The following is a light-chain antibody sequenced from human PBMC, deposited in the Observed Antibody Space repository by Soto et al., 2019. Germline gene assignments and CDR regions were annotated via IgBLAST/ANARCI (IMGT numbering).Light chain of an antibody. V-gene: IGLV2-14*03. CDR1: SSDIGAYDY. J-gene: IGLJ2*01. Sequence: QSALTQPASVSGSPGQSITISCTGTSSDIGAYDYVSWYQQHPGKAPKLMIYDVTNRPSGISSRFSGSKSGNTASLTISGLQAEDEADYYCNSYTTSNTRVVFGGGTKLT. CDR3: NSYTTSNTRVV. CDR2: DVT.